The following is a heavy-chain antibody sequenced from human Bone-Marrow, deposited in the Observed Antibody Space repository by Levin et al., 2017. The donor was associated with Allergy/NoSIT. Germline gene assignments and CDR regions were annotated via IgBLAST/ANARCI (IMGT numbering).Heavy chain of an antibody. D-gene: IGHD6-13*01. J-gene: IGHJ4*02. Sequence: SVKVSCKASGGTLNTYPITWVRQAPGQGLEWMGEILPLFGTTKYAQTFQGRVTLTADESTSTVYMEMSRLGSEDTAVYFCARLKGTIVAPGSPLLDYWGQGTLVTVSS. CDR2: ILPLFGTT. CDR1: GGTLNTYP. V-gene: IGHV1-69*13. CDR3: ARLKGTIVAPGSPLLDY.